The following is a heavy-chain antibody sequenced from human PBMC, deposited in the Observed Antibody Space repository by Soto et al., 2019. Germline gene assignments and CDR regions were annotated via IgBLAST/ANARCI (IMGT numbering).Heavy chain of an antibody. CDR3: ARQKLGYCSSTSCSSNYYYYYMDV. CDR2: IYPGDSDT. J-gene: IGHJ6*03. V-gene: IGHV5-51*01. Sequence: GESLKISCRGSGYSVTSYWIGWVRQMPGKGLEWMGIIYPGDSDTRYSPSFQGQVTISADKSISTAYLQWSSLKASDTAMYYCARQKLGYCSSTSCSSNYYYYYMDVWGKGTTVTVSS. D-gene: IGHD2-2*01. CDR1: GYSVTSYW.